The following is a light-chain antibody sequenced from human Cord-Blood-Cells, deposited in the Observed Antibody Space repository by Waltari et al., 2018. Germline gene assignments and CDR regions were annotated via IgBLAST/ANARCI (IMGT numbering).Light chain of an antibody. V-gene: IGKV4-1*01. CDR3: QQYYSTPWT. CDR1: QSVLYSSNNKNY. CDR2: WAS. J-gene: IGKJ1*01. Sequence: DIVMTQSPDSLAVSLGERATINCKCSQSVLYSSNNKNYLAWYQQKPGQPPELLIYWASTRESGFPDRFSGSGSGTDFTLTISSLQAEDVAVYYCQQYYSTPWTFGQGTKVEIK.